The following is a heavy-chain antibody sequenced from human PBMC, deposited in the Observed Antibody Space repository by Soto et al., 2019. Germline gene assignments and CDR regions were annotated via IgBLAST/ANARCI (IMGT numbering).Heavy chain of an antibody. CDR1: GYTFTSHG. Sequence: ASVKVSCKASGYTFTSHGISWVRQAPGQGLEWMGWISAYNGNTNYAQKLQGRVTMTTDTSTSTAYMELRSLRSDDTAVYYCARVTDCSSTSCYEGVRWFDPWGQGTLVTVSS. J-gene: IGHJ5*02. CDR3: ARVTDCSSTSCYEGVRWFDP. D-gene: IGHD2-2*01. CDR2: ISAYNGNT. V-gene: IGHV1-18*01.